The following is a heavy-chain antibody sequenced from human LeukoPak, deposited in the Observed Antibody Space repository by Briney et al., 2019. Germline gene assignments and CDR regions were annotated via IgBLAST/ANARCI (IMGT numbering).Heavy chain of an antibody. CDR2: IKQDGSEK. CDR3: ARRAKLRFLEWLSSYYYMDV. V-gene: IGHV3-7*01. Sequence: PGGSLRLSCAASGFTFSSYWMSWVRQAPGKGLEWVGNIKQDGSEKYYVDSVKGRFTISRDNAKNSLYLQMNSLRAEDTAVYYCARRAKLRFLEWLSSYYYMDVWGKGTTVTVSS. D-gene: IGHD3-3*01. J-gene: IGHJ6*03. CDR1: GFTFSSYW.